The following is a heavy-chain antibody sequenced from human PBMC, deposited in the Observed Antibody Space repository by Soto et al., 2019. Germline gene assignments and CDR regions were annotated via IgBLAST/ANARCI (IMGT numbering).Heavy chain of an antibody. Sequence: SETLSLTCTVSGGSISSGGYYWSWIRQHPGKGLEWIGYIYYSGSTYYNPSLKSRVTISVDTSKNQFSLKLSSVTAADTAVYYCARAEDSSGYYLNWFVPWGQGTLVTVSS. D-gene: IGHD3-22*01. CDR1: GGSISSGGYY. J-gene: IGHJ5*02. CDR2: IYYSGST. V-gene: IGHV4-31*03. CDR3: ARAEDSSGYYLNWFVP.